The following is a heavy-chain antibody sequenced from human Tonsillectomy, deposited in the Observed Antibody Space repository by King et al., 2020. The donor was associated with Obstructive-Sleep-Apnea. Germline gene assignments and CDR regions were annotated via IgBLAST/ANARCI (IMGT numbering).Heavy chain of an antibody. V-gene: IGHV4-34*01. CDR2: INHSGNT. J-gene: IGHJ4*02. CDR1: GGSFSDYY. CDR3: AKGSSSWYPDYFDY. D-gene: IGHD6-13*01. Sequence: VQLQQWGAGLLKPSETLSLTCAVYGGSFSDYYWSWIRQPPGKGLEWIGEINHSGNTNSNPSLKSRVTISVDTSKNQFSLKLSSVTAADTAMYYCAKGSSSWYPDYFDYWGQGTLVTVSS.